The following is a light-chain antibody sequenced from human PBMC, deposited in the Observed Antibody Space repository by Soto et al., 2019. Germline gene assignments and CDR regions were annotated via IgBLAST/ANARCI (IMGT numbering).Light chain of an antibody. CDR3: SSYTNSGTVV. J-gene: IGLJ2*01. Sequence: QSALTQPASVSGSPGQSITISCTGTSSNVGGYHYVSWYQQHPGKAPKLMIYDVSIRPSGVSNRFSGSKSGNTASLTISGLQAEDEADYYCSSYTNSGTVVFGGGTKLTVL. CDR1: SSNVGGYHY. V-gene: IGLV2-14*03. CDR2: DVS.